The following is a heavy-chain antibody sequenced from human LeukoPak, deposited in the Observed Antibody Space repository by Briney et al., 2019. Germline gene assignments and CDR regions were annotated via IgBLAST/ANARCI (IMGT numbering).Heavy chain of an antibody. J-gene: IGHJ4*02. CDR3: AHSLLGSRGGYKLYYFDY. D-gene: IGHD5-24*01. CDR1: GFSLSTSGVG. CDR2: IYWNDDK. V-gene: IGHV2-5*01. Sequence: KVSGPTLVKPTQTLTLTCTFSGFSLSTSGVGAGWIRQPPGKALEWLALIYWNDDKRYSPSLKSRLTITKDTSKNQVVLTMTNMDPVDTATYYCAHSLLGSRGGYKLYYFDYWGQGTLVTVSS.